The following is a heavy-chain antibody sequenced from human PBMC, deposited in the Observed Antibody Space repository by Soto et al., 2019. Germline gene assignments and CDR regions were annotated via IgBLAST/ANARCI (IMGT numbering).Heavy chain of an antibody. CDR1: GFTFSSYG. V-gene: IGHV3-33*01. CDR3: ARDYDFWSGSLPPFDY. D-gene: IGHD3-3*01. Sequence: PGGSLRLSCAASGFTFSSYGMHWVRQAPGKGLKWVAVIWYDGSNKYYADSVKGRFTISRDNSKNTLYLQMNSLRAEDTAVYYCARDYDFWSGSLPPFDYWGQGTLVTVSS. J-gene: IGHJ4*02. CDR2: IWYDGSNK.